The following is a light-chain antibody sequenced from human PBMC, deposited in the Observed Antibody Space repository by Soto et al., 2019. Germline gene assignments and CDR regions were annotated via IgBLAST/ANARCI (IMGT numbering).Light chain of an antibody. V-gene: IGLV1-47*01. Sequence: QSVLTQPPSASGAPGRRVTISCSGSSSNIGNNFVYWYLQLPGTAPKLLIYRNNQRPSGVPDRISGSRSATSASLAISGLRSEDEGDYYCATWNGSLRDYVLGNGTKVT. J-gene: IGLJ1*01. CDR2: RNN. CDR3: ATWNGSLRDYV. CDR1: SSNIGNNF.